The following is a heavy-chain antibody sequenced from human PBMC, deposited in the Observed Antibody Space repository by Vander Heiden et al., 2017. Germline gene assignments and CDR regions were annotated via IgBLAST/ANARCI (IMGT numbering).Heavy chain of an antibody. CDR1: GFTFSSKS. D-gene: IGHD3-16*02. CDR2: ISSSSYNI. CDR3: ATYDYVWGSYRPPVDY. V-gene: IGHV3-21*01. Sequence: EVQLVESGGGLVKPGGSLRLSCAASGFTFSSKSMNWVRQAPGKGLEWVSSISSSSYNIYYADSVKGRFTISRDNAKNSLYLRMNSLRAEDTAVYYCATYDYVWGSYRPPVDYWGQGTLGIVSS. J-gene: IGHJ4*02.